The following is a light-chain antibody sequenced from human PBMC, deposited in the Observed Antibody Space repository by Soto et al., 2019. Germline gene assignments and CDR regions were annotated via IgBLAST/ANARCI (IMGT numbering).Light chain of an antibody. V-gene: IGKV3-15*01. CDR1: QSISSRH. CDR2: GAS. CDR3: KQYKEWPPFT. Sequence: EIGLTQSPGTLSLSPGERATLSCRASQSISSRHLAWYQQKPGQAPRLLIYGASSRAAGIPARFSGSGSGTEFTLSISSLQSEDFAVYYCKQYKEWPPFTFGQGTRLENK. J-gene: IGKJ5*01.